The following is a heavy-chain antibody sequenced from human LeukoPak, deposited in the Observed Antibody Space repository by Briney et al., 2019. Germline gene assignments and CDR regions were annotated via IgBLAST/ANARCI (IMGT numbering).Heavy chain of an antibody. CDR2: IKTKADNYVT. J-gene: IGHJ4*02. D-gene: IGHD2-15*01. V-gene: IGHV3-73*01. CDR3: TRLYCLGASCFYGFDH. CDR1: GFAFSGSA. Sequence: GGSLRLSCEASGFAFSGSAMHWDRQTSDKGLEWVGRIKTKADNYVTAYAASVKGRFTVSRDDSKNTAYLQMNSLKTEDTAVYFCTRLYCLGASCFYGFDHWGQGTLVTVSS.